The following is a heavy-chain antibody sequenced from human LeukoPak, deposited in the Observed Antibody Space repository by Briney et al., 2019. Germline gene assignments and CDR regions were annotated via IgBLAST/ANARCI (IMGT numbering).Heavy chain of an antibody. D-gene: IGHD5-24*01. V-gene: IGHV3-7*01. CDR2: IKQDGSEK. CDR3: ARDNSGDGYNSDY. J-gene: IGHJ4*02. CDR1: GFTFSSYW. Sequence: GGSLRLSCAASGFTFSSYWMSWVRQAPGKGLEWVANIKQDGSEKYYVDSVKGRFTISRDNAKNSLYLQMNSLRAENTAVYYCARDNSGDGYNSDYWGQGTLVTVSS.